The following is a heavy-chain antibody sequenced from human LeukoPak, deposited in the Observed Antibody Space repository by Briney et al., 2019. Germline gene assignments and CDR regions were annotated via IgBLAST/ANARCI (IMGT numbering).Heavy chain of an antibody. Sequence: GGSLRLSCAASGFNVGSNYMSWVRQAPGKGLEWVSVIYSGGGTSYADSVKGRFTVSRDNSKNTLYLLMNSVRAEYTAVYYCAGRTRLVRGVHYMDVWGKGTTVTVSS. CDR2: IYSGGGT. J-gene: IGHJ6*03. V-gene: IGHV3-53*01. D-gene: IGHD3-10*01. CDR3: AGRTRLVRGVHYMDV. CDR1: GFNVGSNY.